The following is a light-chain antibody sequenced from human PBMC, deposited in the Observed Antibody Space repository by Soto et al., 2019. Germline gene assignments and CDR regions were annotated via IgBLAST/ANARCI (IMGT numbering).Light chain of an antibody. CDR3: AAWDDSLNGVL. CDR1: SSNIGSNT. Sequence: QSVLTQPPSASGTPGQRVTISCSGSSSNIGSNTVNWYQQLPGTAPKLLIYSSKQRPSGVPDRFSGSKSGTSASLAISGLQSEDEADYYCAAWDDSLNGVLFGGGTKLTVL. CDR2: SSK. J-gene: IGLJ2*01. V-gene: IGLV1-44*01.